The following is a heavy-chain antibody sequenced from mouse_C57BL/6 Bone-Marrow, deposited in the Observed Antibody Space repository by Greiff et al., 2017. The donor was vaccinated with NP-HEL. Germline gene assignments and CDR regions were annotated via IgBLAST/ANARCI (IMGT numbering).Heavy chain of an antibody. CDR2: IDPENGDT. D-gene: IGHD2-3*01. CDR1: GFNIKDDY. V-gene: IGHV14-4*01. CDR3: TSDGYYPYWYFDV. Sequence: EVILVESGAELVRPGASVKLSCTASGFNIKDDYMHWVKQRPEQGLEWIGWIDPENGDTEYASKFQGKATITADTSSNTAYLQLSSLTSEDTAVYYCTSDGYYPYWYFDVWGTGTTVTVSS. J-gene: IGHJ1*03.